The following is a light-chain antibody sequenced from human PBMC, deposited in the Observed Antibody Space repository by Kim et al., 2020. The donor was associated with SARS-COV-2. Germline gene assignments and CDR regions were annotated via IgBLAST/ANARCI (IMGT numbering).Light chain of an antibody. Sequence: ALTQPPSASGSPGQSVTISCTGTSSDVGGYNYVSWYQQHPGKAPKLMIYEVSKRPSGVPDRFSGSKSGNTASLTVSGLQAEDEADYYCSSYAGSNRGVFGGGTQLTVL. CDR2: EVS. V-gene: IGLV2-8*01. CDR1: SSDVGGYNY. J-gene: IGLJ3*02. CDR3: SSYAGSNRGV.